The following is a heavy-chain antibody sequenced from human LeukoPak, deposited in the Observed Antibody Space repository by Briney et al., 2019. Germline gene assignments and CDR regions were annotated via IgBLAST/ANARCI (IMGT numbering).Heavy chain of an antibody. CDR3: ARAGDHVTYGGVDI. D-gene: IGHD4-23*01. CDR2: IYYSGST. Sequence: SETLSLTCTVSGGSISSYYWSWIRQPPGKGLEWIGYIYYSGSTNYNPSLKSRVTISVDTSKNQFTLKLSSVTAADTAVYYCARAGDHVTYGGVDIWGLGTMVTVSS. V-gene: IGHV4-59*01. CDR1: GGSISSYY. J-gene: IGHJ3*02.